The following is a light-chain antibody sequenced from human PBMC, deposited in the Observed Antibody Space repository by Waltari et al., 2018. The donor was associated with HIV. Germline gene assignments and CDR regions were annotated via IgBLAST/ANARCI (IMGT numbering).Light chain of an antibody. CDR1: QNVLYNSNNKNY. Sequence: DIVMTQSPDSLAVSLGERATINCKSSQNVLYNSNNKNYLAWYQQKSGQPPKLLIYWASTRESGVPDRFSGSGSGTDFTLTISSLQAEDVAVYYCQQYYSTPRTFGQGTKVEIK. CDR3: QQYYSTPRT. J-gene: IGKJ1*01. V-gene: IGKV4-1*01. CDR2: WAS.